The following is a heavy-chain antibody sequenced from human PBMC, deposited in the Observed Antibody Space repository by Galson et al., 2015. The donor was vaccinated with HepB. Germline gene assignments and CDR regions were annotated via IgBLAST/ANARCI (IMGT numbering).Heavy chain of an antibody. CDR2: INPNSGGT. CDR1: GYTFTGYY. D-gene: IGHD1-26*01. V-gene: IGHV1-2*02. CDR3: ARDRIVGATTVCDY. Sequence: SVKVSCKASGYTFTGYYMHWVRQAPGQGLEWMGWINPNSGGTNYAQKFQGRVTMTRDTSISTAYMELSRLRSDDTAVYYCARDRIVGATTVCDYWGQGTLVTVSS. J-gene: IGHJ4*02.